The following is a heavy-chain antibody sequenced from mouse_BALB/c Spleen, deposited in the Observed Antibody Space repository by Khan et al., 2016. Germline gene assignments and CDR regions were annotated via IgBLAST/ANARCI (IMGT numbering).Heavy chain of an antibody. D-gene: IGHD2-3*01. J-gene: IGHJ4*01. V-gene: IGHV14-3*02. CDR2: IDPANDNT. Sequence: VRLQQSGAELVKPGASVKLSCTASGFNIKDTYMHWVKQRPEQGLEWIGRIDPANDNTKYDPKFQGKATITADTSSNTAYLQLSSLTSEDTAVYYCASTSNGYYGALEYWGQGTSVPVSS. CDR1: GFNIKDTY. CDR3: ASTSNGYYGALEY.